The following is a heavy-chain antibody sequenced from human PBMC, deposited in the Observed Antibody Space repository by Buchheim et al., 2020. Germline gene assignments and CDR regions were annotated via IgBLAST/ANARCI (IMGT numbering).Heavy chain of an antibody. D-gene: IGHD2-2*02. CDR2: IYYSGST. Sequence: QLQLQESGPGLVKPSETLSLTCTVSGGSISSSSYYWGWIRQPPGKGLEWIGSIYYSGSTYYNPSLKSRVTISVDTSKNQFSLKLSSVTAADTAVYYCARCPPRRNYCSSTSCYTVGGEYYYYMDVWGKGTT. V-gene: IGHV4-39*01. CDR1: GGSISSSSYY. CDR3: ARCPPRRNYCSSTSCYTVGGEYYYYMDV. J-gene: IGHJ6*03.